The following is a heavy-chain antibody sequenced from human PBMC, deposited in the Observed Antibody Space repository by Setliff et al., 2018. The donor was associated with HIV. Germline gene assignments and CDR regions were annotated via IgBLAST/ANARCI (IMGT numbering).Heavy chain of an antibody. D-gene: IGHD3-22*01. CDR3: ARILLYDSSAYFVNAFDI. V-gene: IGHV4-4*08. Sequence: LSLTCTVSGGSISSHYWSWIRQPPGKGLEWIGSIYTSGSTNYNPSLKSRVTISVDTSKNQFYLKLSSVTAADTAVYYCARILLYDSSAYFVNAFDIWGQGTVVTVSS. CDR2: IYTSGST. CDR1: GGSISSHY. J-gene: IGHJ3*02.